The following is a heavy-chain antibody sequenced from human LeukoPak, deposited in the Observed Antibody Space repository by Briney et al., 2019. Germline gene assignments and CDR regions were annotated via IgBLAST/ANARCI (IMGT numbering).Heavy chain of an antibody. Sequence: GGSLRLSCAASGFTFSNYWMFWVRQAPGKGLVWVSRINTDVSSTSYADSVKGRFTISRDNAKNTLYLQMNSLRAEDTAVYYCARQGDYFDYWGQGTLVTVSS. J-gene: IGHJ4*02. CDR2: INTDVSST. V-gene: IGHV3-74*01. CDR1: GFTFSNYW. CDR3: ARQGDYFDY.